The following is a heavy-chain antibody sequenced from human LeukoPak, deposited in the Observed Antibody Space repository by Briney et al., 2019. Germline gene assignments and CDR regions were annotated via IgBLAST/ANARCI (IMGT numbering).Heavy chain of an antibody. Sequence: GGSLRLSCGASGFTFSNYAMNWVRQVPGKGLEWLSGISRRGDTTYYTDSVKGRFTISRDNSKNTLYLQMNSLRAEDTAVYYCAKDRRGYLIWGQGTMVTVSS. CDR1: GFTFSNYA. CDR2: ISRRGDTT. V-gene: IGHV3-23*01. J-gene: IGHJ3*02. CDR3: AKDRRGYLI. D-gene: IGHD5-12*01.